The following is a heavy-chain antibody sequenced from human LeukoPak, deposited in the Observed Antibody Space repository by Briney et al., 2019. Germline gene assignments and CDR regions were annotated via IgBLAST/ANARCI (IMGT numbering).Heavy chain of an antibody. D-gene: IGHD3-10*01. V-gene: IGHV3-30*03. CDR3: ATSDGSGSYYNGLPFDY. CDR2: ISYDGSNK. J-gene: IGHJ4*02. Sequence: GGSLRLSCAASGFTFSSYGMHWVRQAPGKGLEWVAVISYDGSNKYHADSVKGRFTISRDNSKNTLYLQMNSLRAEDTAVYYCATSDGSGSYYNGLPFDYWGQGTLVTVSS. CDR1: GFTFSSYG.